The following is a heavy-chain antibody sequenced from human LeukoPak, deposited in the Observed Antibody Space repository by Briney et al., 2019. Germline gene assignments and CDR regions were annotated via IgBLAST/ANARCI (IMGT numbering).Heavy chain of an antibody. CDR1: GFIFSGYW. V-gene: IGHV3-7*01. CDR3: ARDEVGGPLKY. Sequence: GGSLRLSCAASGFIFSGYWMSWVRQAPGKGLEWVANIKPDGSEKYSVDSVKGRFTISRDNAKNSLYLQMSSLRAEDTAMYYCARDEVGGPLKYWGQGTLVTVSS. CDR2: IKPDGSEK. D-gene: IGHD6-6*01. J-gene: IGHJ4*02.